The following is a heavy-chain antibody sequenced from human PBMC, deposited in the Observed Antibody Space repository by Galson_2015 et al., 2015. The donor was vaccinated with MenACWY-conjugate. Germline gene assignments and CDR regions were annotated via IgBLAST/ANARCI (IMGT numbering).Heavy chain of an antibody. D-gene: IGHD2-15*01. CDR3: ARGRATAYGYSDP. J-gene: IGHJ5*02. CDR1: GFTFNSYW. Sequence: SLKLSCAVSGFTFNSYWVHWVRQAPGQGLMWVARISPDGSATYYADSLKGRFTISRDNAKNTLFIQMNRLRAEDTAIYYCARGRATAYGYSDPWGQGTLVTVSS. CDR2: ISPDGSAT. V-gene: IGHV3-74*01.